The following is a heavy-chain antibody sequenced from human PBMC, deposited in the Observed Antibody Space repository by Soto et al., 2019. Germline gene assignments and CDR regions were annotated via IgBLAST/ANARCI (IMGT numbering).Heavy chain of an antibody. D-gene: IGHD3-16*02. CDR2: IYYSGST. V-gene: IGHV4-59*01. J-gene: IGHJ5*02. Sequence: LSLTCTVSGGSISSYYWSWIRQPPGKGLEWIGYIYYSGSTNYNPSLKSRVTTSVDTSKNQFSLKLSSVTAADTAVYYCARGELRLGELSLIWFDPWGQGTLVTVSS. CDR1: GGSISSYY. CDR3: ARGELRLGELSLIWFDP.